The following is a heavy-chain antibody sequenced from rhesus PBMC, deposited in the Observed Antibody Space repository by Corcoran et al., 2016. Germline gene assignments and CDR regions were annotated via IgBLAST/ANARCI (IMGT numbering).Heavy chain of an antibody. V-gene: IGHV4S11*01. D-gene: IGHD3-28*01. J-gene: IGHJ4*01. CDR3: ARSRYYYGSGYFDY. CDR2: IASSGST. Sequence: QVQLQESGPGLVMPSETLSLTCAVSGGSISRRFWSWIRQAPGQGLEGFGRIASSGSTYYNPSLKSRVTLSVDTSKNQLSLKLSSVTAADTAVYYCARSRYYYGSGYFDYWGQGVLVTVSS. CDR1: GGSISRRF.